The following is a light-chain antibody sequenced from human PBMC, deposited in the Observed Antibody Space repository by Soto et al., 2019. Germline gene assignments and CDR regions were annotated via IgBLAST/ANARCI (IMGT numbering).Light chain of an antibody. Sequence: LTQPASVSGSPGQSITISCTGVSNDAGGYYLVSWYQQHPGQAPKLIIYEDTKRPSGVSSRFSGSTSDNTPPLTISGLQAADEADYYCCSYAGHSTYVFAGGTKVTVL. V-gene: IGLV2-23*01. J-gene: IGLJ1*01. CDR2: EDT. CDR3: CSYAGHSTYV. CDR1: SNDAGGYYL.